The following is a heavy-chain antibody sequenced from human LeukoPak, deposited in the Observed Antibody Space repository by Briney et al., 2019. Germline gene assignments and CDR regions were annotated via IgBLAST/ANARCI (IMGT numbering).Heavy chain of an antibody. V-gene: IGHV1-3*03. CDR3: VGGGEKCEYLQA. Sequence: GASVRISFKASGYTFTKFTIQWVRQAPGQGLEWMAWISGNGEPRYSQDFHGRLTLTKDTSTNTAYMDLDSLTSEDMGVYYGVGGGEKCEYLQAWGKGTLVTVSS. D-gene: IGHD3-16*01. J-gene: IGHJ1*01. CDR2: ISGNGEP. CDR1: GYTFTKFT.